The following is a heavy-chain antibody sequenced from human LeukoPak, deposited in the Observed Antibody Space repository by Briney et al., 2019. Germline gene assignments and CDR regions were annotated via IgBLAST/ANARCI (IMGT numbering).Heavy chain of an antibody. CDR2: ISYDGSNK. J-gene: IGHJ4*02. D-gene: IGHD6-19*01. Sequence: QPGRSLRLSCAASGFTFSSYGMHWVRQAPGKGLEWVAVISYDGSNKYYADSVKGRFTISRDNSKNTLYLQMNSLRAEDTAVYYCEARIAVAGFDYWGQGTLVTVSS. CDR3: EARIAVAGFDY. CDR1: GFTFSSYG. V-gene: IGHV3-30*03.